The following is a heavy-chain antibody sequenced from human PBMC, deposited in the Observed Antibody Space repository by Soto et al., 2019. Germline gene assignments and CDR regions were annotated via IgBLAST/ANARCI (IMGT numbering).Heavy chain of an antibody. V-gene: IGHV1-69*06. CDR2: IIPIFDKA. CDR3: ARAGIYSDYFTGAQDP. CDR1: GATFTSYG. J-gene: IGHJ5*02. Sequence: QVQLVQSGAEVKKPGSSVKVSCKGSGATFTSYGVIWVRQAPGQGLEWMGGIIPIFDKANYARKFQARLTITEDKSTSTAFMELRSLRSEDTAVYYCARAGIYSDYFTGAQDPWGQGTLVTVSS. D-gene: IGHD4-17*01.